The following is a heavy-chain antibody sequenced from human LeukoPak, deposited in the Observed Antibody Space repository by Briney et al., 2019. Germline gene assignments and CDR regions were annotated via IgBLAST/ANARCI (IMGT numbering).Heavy chain of an antibody. V-gene: IGHV1-8*01. CDR3: ARPYGSGSQFDAFDI. D-gene: IGHD3-10*01. Sequence: ASVKVSCKASGYTFTSYGISWVRQAPGQGLEWMGWMNPNSGNTGYAQKFQGRVTMTRNTSISTAYMELSSLRSEDTAVYYCARPYGSGSQFDAFDIWGQGTMVTVSS. CDR1: GYTFTSYG. J-gene: IGHJ3*02. CDR2: MNPNSGNT.